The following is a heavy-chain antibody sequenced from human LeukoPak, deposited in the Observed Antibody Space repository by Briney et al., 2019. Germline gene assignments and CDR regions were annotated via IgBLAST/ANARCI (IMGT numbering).Heavy chain of an antibody. J-gene: IGHJ4*02. CDR1: GYTFSAYT. D-gene: IGHD6-19*01. Sequence: GGTLRLTCAASGYTFSAYTMCWCSQAPARGGQWVSAITSRTSQMLYTASVKGRVTISRDNAKNSVSLQMDSLRAEDTAVYYCVKAGPAEAGRPDYWGQGALVAVSS. CDR3: VKAGPAEAGRPDY. V-gene: IGHV3-21*01. CDR2: ITSRTSQM.